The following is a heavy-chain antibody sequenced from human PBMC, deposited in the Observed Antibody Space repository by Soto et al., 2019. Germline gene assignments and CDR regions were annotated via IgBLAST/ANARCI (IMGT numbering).Heavy chain of an antibody. Sequence: GGSLRLSCVATGYSLRNYGMHWVRQAPGKGLEWVAVLWYDGNSEYYEDSVKGRFTISRDTSNNTLHLEIKSLRPEDTAVYYCARDRGYCDGENCFVGTNRRPYYGLDVWGQGTTVTVSS. J-gene: IGHJ6*02. CDR2: LWYDGNSE. D-gene: IGHD2-21*01. CDR3: ARDRGYCDGENCFVGTNRRPYYGLDV. V-gene: IGHV3-33*01. CDR1: GYSLRNYG.